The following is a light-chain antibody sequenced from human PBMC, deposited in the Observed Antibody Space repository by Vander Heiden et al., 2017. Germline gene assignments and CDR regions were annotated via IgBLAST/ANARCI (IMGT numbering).Light chain of an antibody. CDR3: QAWDYSTVV. V-gene: IGLV3-1*01. CDR2: EDT. J-gene: IGLJ3*02. Sequence: SHGLTQPPSVSVSPGQTASLTCSVAILGDVYVSWYQQRPGQSPVLVMTEDTKRPLGIPDRFSGSNSGRTATLTISGTKATDEADYYCQAWDYSTVVFGGGTRLTVL. CDR1: ILGDVY.